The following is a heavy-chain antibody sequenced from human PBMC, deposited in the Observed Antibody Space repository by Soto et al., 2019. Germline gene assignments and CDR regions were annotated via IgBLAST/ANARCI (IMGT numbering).Heavy chain of an antibody. CDR2: IYHAGST. Sequence: QVQLQESSPRLVKPSGTLSLTCTVSGGSITNSNWWSWVRLPPAKGLEWIGDIYHAGSTKYNPSLARRVTMSVDTSNNQFALTLTSVTAADTAVYFCARGPPIVGNTTPLDSWGQGTLVTVS. J-gene: IGHJ4*02. D-gene: IGHD1-26*01. V-gene: IGHV4-4*02. CDR1: GGSITNSNW. CDR3: ARGPPIVGNTTPLDS.